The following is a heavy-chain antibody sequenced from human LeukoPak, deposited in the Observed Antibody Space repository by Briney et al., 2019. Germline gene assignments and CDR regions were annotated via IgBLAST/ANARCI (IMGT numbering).Heavy chain of an antibody. Sequence: GGSLRLSCAASGFTFSSYAMHWVRQAPGKGLEWVAVISYDGSNKYYADSVKGRFTISRDNSKNTLYLQMNSLRAEDTAVYYCARYDFWSGYKGLDYWGQGTLVTVSS. CDR3: ARYDFWSGYKGLDY. CDR1: GFTFSSYA. D-gene: IGHD3-3*01. CDR2: ISYDGSNK. J-gene: IGHJ4*02. V-gene: IGHV3-30-3*01.